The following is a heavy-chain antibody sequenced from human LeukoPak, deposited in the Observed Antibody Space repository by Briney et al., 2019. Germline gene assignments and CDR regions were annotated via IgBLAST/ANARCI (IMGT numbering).Heavy chain of an antibody. Sequence: ASVKVSCKASGYTFTGYYMHWVRQAPGQGLEWMGRINPNSGGTNYAQKFQGRVTMTRDTSISTAYMELSRLRSDDTAVYYCARAKDNVVVVADYWGQGTLVTVSS. CDR3: ARAKDNVVVVADY. D-gene: IGHD2-15*01. V-gene: IGHV1-2*06. CDR2: INPNSGGT. J-gene: IGHJ4*02. CDR1: GYTFTGYY.